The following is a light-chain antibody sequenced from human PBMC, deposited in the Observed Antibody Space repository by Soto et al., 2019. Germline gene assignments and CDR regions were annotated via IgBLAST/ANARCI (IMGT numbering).Light chain of an antibody. CDR2: EVS. Sequence: QSALTQPASVSGSPGQSITISCTGSSSDVGGYNYVSWYQQHPDKAPKLIIYEVSNRPSGVSNRFSGSKSGNTASLTISGLQAEDEAEYYCSSYGSTNTYVFGTGTKLTVL. CDR1: SSDVGGYNY. J-gene: IGLJ1*01. V-gene: IGLV2-14*01. CDR3: SSYGSTNTYV.